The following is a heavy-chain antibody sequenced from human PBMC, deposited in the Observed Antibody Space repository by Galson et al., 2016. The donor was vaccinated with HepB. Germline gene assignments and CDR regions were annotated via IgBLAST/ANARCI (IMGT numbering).Heavy chain of an antibody. CDR2: IYSDAIT. Sequence: SLRLSCAASGFIVSNKYMSWVRQAPGKGLEWVSLIYSDAITSYADSVKGRFTISRDNSKNTLYLQMNSLRADDTAVYYCARDLFDTSGYLGYWGQGTLVTVSS. CDR1: GFIVSNKY. D-gene: IGHD3-22*01. J-gene: IGHJ4*02. CDR3: ARDLFDTSGYLGY. V-gene: IGHV3-66*02.